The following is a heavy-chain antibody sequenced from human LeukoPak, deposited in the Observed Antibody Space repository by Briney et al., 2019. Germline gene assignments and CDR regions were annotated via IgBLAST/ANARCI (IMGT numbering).Heavy chain of an antibody. CDR3: ARKGGGQLVNTRRWSDP. D-gene: IGHD6-13*01. CDR2: INHSGST. Sequence: SETLSLTCAVYGGSFSDFYWSWIRQPPGKSLEWIGEINHSGSTHYNPSLKSRVNISLDTSKKQLSLRLSSVTAADTAVYYCARKGGGQLVNTRRWSDPWGQGTLVTVSS. J-gene: IGHJ5*02. V-gene: IGHV4-34*01. CDR1: GGSFSDFY.